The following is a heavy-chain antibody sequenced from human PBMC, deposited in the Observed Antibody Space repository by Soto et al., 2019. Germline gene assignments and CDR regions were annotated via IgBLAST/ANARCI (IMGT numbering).Heavy chain of an antibody. J-gene: IGHJ4*02. Sequence: EVQLVESGGGLVQPGGSLRLSCAASGLTFSNFRMHWVRQAPGKGLVWVAHISNDGRSTNHADSVKGRFTISRDNAKSTLYLQLNSLRAEDTAVYYCARDTAGLSYWGQGTLVTVSS. CDR2: ISNDGRST. V-gene: IGHV3-74*01. D-gene: IGHD2-21*02. CDR3: ARDTAGLSY. CDR1: GLTFSNFR.